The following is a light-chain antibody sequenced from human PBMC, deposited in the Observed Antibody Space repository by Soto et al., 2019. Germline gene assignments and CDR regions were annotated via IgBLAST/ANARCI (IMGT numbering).Light chain of an antibody. CDR1: QTITGY. Sequence: DIQMTQSPSSVSASIGDRVTITCRASQTITGYLSWYQKKPRKAPKLLIYASSSLPVGVPSRFSGSGSGTDFTLTISGLQPEDLGTYYCQQSYRIPYTFGQGTDLEI. J-gene: IGKJ2*01. CDR3: QQSYRIPYT. CDR2: ASS. V-gene: IGKV1-39*01.